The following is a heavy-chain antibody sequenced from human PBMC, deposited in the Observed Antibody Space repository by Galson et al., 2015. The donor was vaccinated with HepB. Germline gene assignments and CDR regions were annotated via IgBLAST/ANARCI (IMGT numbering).Heavy chain of an antibody. CDR2: FDPEDGET. V-gene: IGHV1-24*01. CDR3: ANPVYDSSGYYYFDY. D-gene: IGHD3-22*01. J-gene: IGHJ4*02. Sequence: SVKVSCKVSGYTLTELSMHWVRQAPGKGLEWMGGFDPEDGETIYAQKFQGRVTMTEDTSTDTAYMELSSLRSEDTAVYYCANPVYDSSGYYYFDYWGQGTLVTVSS. CDR1: GYTLTELS.